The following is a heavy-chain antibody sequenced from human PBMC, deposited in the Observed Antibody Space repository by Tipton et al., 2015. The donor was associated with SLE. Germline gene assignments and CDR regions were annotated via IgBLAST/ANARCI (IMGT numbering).Heavy chain of an antibody. Sequence: TLSLTCAVSGGSISSSSYYWGWIRQPPGKGLEWIGSIYYSGSTYYNPSLKSRVTISVDMSKNQFSLKLSSVTAADTAVYYCARDAGDPGYYYYGMDVWGQGTTVTVSS. D-gene: IGHD7-27*01. V-gene: IGHV4-39*07. CDR1: GGSISSSSYY. J-gene: IGHJ6*02. CDR2: IYYSGST. CDR3: ARDAGDPGYYYYGMDV.